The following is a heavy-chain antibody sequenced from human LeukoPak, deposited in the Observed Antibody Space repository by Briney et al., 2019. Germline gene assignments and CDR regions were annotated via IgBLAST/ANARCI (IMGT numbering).Heavy chain of an antibody. J-gene: IGHJ4*02. Sequence: GGSLRLSCAASGFPLSSYSINWFRQAPGKGLEWVAYISASGSNIYYVDSVKGRFTVSRDNPKSSLFLQMNGPRAEDTAVYYCARVKGSYFDYWGKGALVTVSS. CDR1: GFPLSSYS. V-gene: IGHV3-48*01. D-gene: IGHD2-15*01. CDR3: ARVKGSYFDY. CDR2: ISASGSNI.